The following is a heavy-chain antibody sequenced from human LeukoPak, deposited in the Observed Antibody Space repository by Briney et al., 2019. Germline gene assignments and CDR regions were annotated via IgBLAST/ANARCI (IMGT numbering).Heavy chain of an antibody. V-gene: IGHV3-11*06. D-gene: IGHD2-2*02. J-gene: IGHJ5*02. CDR1: GFTFSDYY. Sequence: TGGSLRLSCAASGFTFSDYYMSWIRQAPGKGLEWVSYISSSSSYTNYADSVKGRFTISRDNAKNSLYLQMNSLRAEDTAVYYCARDLGYCSSTSYYRGNWFDPWGQGTLVTVSS. CDR2: ISSSSSYT. CDR3: ARDLGYCSSTSYYRGNWFDP.